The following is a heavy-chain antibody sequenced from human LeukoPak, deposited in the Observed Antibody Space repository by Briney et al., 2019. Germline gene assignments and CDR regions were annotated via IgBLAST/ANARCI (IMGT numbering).Heavy chain of an antibody. CDR1: GFAFSSYA. J-gene: IGHJ4*02. CDR3: AKDKRGCPYGVDY. V-gene: IGHV3-23*01. CDR2: ISGGGGST. Sequence: GGSLRLSCAASGFAFSSYAMSWVRPTPGKGLEWVSAISGGGGSTYYADSVKGRFTISRDNSKNTLFLQMNSLRAEDTAVYYCAKDKRGCPYGVDYWGQGTLVTVAS. D-gene: IGHD2-8*01.